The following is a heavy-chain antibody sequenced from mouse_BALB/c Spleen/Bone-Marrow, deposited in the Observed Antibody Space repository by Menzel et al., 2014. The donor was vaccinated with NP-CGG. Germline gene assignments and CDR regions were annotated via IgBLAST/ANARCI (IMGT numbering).Heavy chain of an antibody. J-gene: IGHJ1*01. D-gene: IGHD4-1*01. Sequence: EVKVVESGGGLVQPGGSRKLSCAASGFTFSTFGMHWVRQAPEKVLEWVAYISSGSTAIFYADTLKGRFTISRDNPENTLFLQMTSLRSEDTAMYYCARGGNWDDFDVWGAGTTVTVSS. CDR2: ISSGSTAI. CDR1: GFTFSTFG. CDR3: ARGGNWDDFDV. V-gene: IGHV5-17*02.